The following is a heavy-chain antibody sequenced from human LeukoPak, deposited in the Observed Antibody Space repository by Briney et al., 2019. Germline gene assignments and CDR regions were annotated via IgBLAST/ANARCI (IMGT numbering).Heavy chain of an antibody. J-gene: IGHJ4*02. CDR1: GGSISSYY. CDR2: LNYGGRT. CDR3: ARLSGTKYYFDN. D-gene: IGHD3-10*01. V-gene: IGHV4-59*04. Sequence: SETLSLTCTVSGGSISSYYWSWIRQPPGKGLEYIAYLNYGGRTFYNPSLKSRVITSVDTSKNQFSLKLTFVTAADTAVYFCARLSGTKYYFDNWGQGTLVTVSS.